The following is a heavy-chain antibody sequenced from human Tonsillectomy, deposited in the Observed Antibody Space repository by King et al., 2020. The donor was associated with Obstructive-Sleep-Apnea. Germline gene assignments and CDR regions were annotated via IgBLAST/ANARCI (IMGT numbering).Heavy chain of an antibody. CDR1: GFTFSSYS. CDR2: ISSSSSYI. J-gene: IGHJ2*01. CDR3: ARDDRKGDYYYDSSGYYRYFDL. V-gene: IGHV3-21*01. D-gene: IGHD3-22*01. Sequence: VQLVESGGGLVKPGGSLRLSCAASGFTFSSYSMNWVRQAPGKGLEWVSSISSSSSYIYYADSVKGRFTISRDNAKNSLYLQMNSLRAEDTAVYYCARDDRKGDYYYDSSGYYRYFDLWGRGTLVTVSS.